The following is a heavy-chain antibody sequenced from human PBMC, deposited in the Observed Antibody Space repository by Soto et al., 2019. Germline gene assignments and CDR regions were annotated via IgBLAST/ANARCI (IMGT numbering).Heavy chain of an antibody. CDR3: ARDTNYYASGSGVDY. D-gene: IGHD3-10*01. CDR1: GFTFSSYS. J-gene: IGHJ4*02. V-gene: IGHV3-21*01. CDR2: ISSSSTYI. Sequence: GGALRLSCAASGFTFSSYSMTWVRQAPGKGLEWVSSISSSSTYIHYGDSVKGRFTISRDNAKNSLNLQMNSLRAEDTAVYFCARDTNYYASGSGVDYWGQGILVTVSS.